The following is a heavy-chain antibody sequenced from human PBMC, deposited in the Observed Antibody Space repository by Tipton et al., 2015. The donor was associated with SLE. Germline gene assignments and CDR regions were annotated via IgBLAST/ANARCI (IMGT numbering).Heavy chain of an antibody. Sequence: SLRLSCAASGFTFDDYTLHWVRQAPGRGLEWVGLINWVGTGTSYADFARGRFTISRDNSKNSLYLQMSSLRTEDTAIYYCVKDGGATRGFFDHWGQGTLITVSS. CDR2: INWVGTGT. J-gene: IGHJ4*02. V-gene: IGHV3-43*01. CDR3: VKDGGATRGFFDH. D-gene: IGHD1-26*01. CDR1: GFTFDDYT.